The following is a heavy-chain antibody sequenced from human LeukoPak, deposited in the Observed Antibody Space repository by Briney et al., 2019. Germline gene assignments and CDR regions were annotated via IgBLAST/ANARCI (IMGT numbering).Heavy chain of an antibody. D-gene: IGHD2-21*02. V-gene: IGHV3-11*06. CDR3: ARGGDGGDGFDY. CDR2: ISRSSSYT. J-gene: IGHJ4*02. CDR1: GFTFSDYY. Sequence: GGSLRLSCAASGFTFSDYYMSWIRQAPGKGLEWVSYISRSSSYTNYADSVKGRFTISRDNAKNSLYLQMNSLRAEDTAVYYCARGGDGGDGFDYWGQGTLVTVSS.